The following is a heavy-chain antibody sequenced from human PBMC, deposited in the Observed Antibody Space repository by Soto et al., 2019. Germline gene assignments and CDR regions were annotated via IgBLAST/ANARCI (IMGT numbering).Heavy chain of an antibody. CDR3: ARVPTLAPGGLHYGMDV. Sequence: GGSLRLSCAASGFTFSSYDMHWVRQATGKGLEWVSAIGTAGDTYYPGSVKGRFTISRENAKNSLYLQMNSLRAGDTAVYYCARVPTLAPGGLHYGMDVWGQGTTVTVSS. V-gene: IGHV3-13*04. D-gene: IGHD3-10*01. J-gene: IGHJ6*02. CDR1: GFTFSSYD. CDR2: IGTAGDT.